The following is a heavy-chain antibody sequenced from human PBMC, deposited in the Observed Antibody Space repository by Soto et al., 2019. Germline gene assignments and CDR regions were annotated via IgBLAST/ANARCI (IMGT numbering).Heavy chain of an antibody. J-gene: IGHJ4*02. Sequence: SETLSLTCAVYGGSFSGYYWSWIRQPPGKGLEWIGEINHSGSTNYNPSLKSRVTISVDTSKNQFSLKLSSVTAADTAVYYCATRSLHYYDSSGYYHLEYFDYWGQGTLVTVTS. CDR1: GGSFSGYY. CDR2: INHSGST. CDR3: ATRSLHYYDSSGYYHLEYFDY. D-gene: IGHD3-22*01. V-gene: IGHV4-34*01.